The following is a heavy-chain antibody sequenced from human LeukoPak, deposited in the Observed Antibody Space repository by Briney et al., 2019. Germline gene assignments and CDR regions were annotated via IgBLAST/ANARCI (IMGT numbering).Heavy chain of an antibody. V-gene: IGHV1-8*01. CDR3: ARVARVLWSWYFDL. J-gene: IGHJ2*01. CDR2: MNPNSGNT. CDR1: GYTFTSYD. Sequence: GASVKVSCKASGYTFTSYDINWVRQATGQGLEWMGWMNPNSGNTGYAQKFQGRVTMTRNTSISTAYMELSSLRSEDTAVYYCARVARVLWSWYFDLWGRGTLVTVSS. D-gene: IGHD2-21*01.